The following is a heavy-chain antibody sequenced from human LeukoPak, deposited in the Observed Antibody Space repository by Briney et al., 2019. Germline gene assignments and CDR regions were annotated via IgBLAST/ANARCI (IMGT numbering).Heavy chain of an antibody. Sequence: GGSLRLSCTASGFTFGDYSMSWVRQAPGKGLEWVSAISGSGGSTYYADSVKGRFTISRDNSKNTLYLQMNSLRAEDTAVYYCAKVATYGSGSFDHWGQGTLVTVSS. D-gene: IGHD3-10*01. V-gene: IGHV3-23*01. CDR1: GFTFGDYS. J-gene: IGHJ4*02. CDR2: ISGSGGST. CDR3: AKVATYGSGSFDH.